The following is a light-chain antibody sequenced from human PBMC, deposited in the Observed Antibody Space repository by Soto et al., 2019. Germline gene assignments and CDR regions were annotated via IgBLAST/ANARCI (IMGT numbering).Light chain of an antibody. J-gene: IGKJ4*01. CDR3: QQYQFWPPLT. Sequence: EIVMTQSPATLSVSPGERATLSCRASQSVNSNLAWYRQKPGQAPRLLIPDASTRATGVPARFSGSGYGTEFPLTISSLQSEDSGIYYCQQYQFWPPLTFGGGTKVEIK. V-gene: IGKV3-15*01. CDR1: QSVNSN. CDR2: DAS.